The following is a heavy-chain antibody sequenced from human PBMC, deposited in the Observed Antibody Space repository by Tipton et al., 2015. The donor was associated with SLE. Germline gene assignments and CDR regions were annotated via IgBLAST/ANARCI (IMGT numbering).Heavy chain of an antibody. J-gene: IGHJ4*02. CDR2: INQSGTT. CDR1: PGSFSGYY. D-gene: IGHD3-9*01. CDR3: AELETGSQVY. V-gene: IGHV4-34*01. Sequence: TLSLTCAVSPGSFSGYYWSWIRQSPGKGLEWIGRINQSGTTHYNPSLKTRVTISVDTSKNQFSLKLTSVTAADTAVYYCAELETGSQVYWGQGSLVTVSS.